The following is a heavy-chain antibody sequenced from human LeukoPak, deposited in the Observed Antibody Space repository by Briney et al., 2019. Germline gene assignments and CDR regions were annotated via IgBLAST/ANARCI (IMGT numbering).Heavy chain of an antibody. Sequence: GGSLRLSCAASGFTFSDYAMTWVRQAPGKGLXXXSGIRDGGSKTYYADSVQGRFTISRDNSKNSLFLQMNSLRAEDTAVYYCGKEEFGELVIGYWGQGILVTVTS. V-gene: IGHV3-23*01. CDR3: GKEEFGELVIGY. J-gene: IGHJ4*02. D-gene: IGHD3-10*01. CDR2: IRDGGSKT. CDR1: GFTFSDYA.